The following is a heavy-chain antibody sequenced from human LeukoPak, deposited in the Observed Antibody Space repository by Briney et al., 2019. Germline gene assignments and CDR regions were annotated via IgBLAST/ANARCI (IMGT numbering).Heavy chain of an antibody. CDR3: ARGNSYYDNSGYDY. CDR2: IKQDGSEK. Sequence: GGSLRLSCVASGFTLSSCWMSWVRQAPGKGLEWVANIKQDGSEKYYVDSVKGRFTISRDNAKNSLYLQMNSLRAEDTAVYHCARGNSYYDNSGYDYWGQGTLVTVSS. J-gene: IGHJ4*02. V-gene: IGHV3-7*04. D-gene: IGHD3-22*01. CDR1: GFTLSSCW.